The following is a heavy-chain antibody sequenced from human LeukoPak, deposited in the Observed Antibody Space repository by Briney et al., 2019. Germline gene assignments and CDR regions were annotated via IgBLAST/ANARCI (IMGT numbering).Heavy chain of an antibody. D-gene: IGHD5-12*01. CDR3: ARDIVATISLKDPTFDY. V-gene: IGHV1-18*01. CDR2: ISAHNGNT. CDR1: GYTFTSYG. Sequence: GASVKVSCKASGYTFTSYGISWVRQAPGQGLEWMGWISAHNGNTDYAQKLQGRVTMTTDTSTSTAYMELRSLRSDDTAVYYCARDIVATISLKDPTFDYWGQGTLVTVSS. J-gene: IGHJ4*02.